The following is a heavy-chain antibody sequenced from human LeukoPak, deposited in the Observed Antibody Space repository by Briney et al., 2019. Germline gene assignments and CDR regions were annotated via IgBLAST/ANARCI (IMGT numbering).Heavy chain of an antibody. V-gene: IGHV4-39*01. J-gene: IGHJ1*01. CDR1: GDSVSRSDSY. CDR2: IYHSGRT. CDR3: ARRRYYDGSGYLE. D-gene: IGHD3-22*01. Sequence: SETLSLICSVSGDSVSRSDSYWAWIRQPPGKGLEWIGTIYHSGRTYYSPSLKSRVTMSVDPSNNQFSLNLRSVTAADTAVYYCARRRYYDGSGYLEWGQGTLLSVSS.